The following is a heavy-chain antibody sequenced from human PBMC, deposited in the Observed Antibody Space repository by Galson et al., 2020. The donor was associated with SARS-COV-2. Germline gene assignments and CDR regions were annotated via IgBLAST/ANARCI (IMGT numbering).Heavy chain of an antibody. CDR3: ARVGGYWSNASCYNWFGP. Sequence: SETLSLTCAVSGVSITGGDYSWSWIRQPPGKGLEWIGSIYDSGDSYNNPSLGSRVTISLDKSRNQFSLKLTSVTAADTAVYFCARVGGYWSNASCYNWFGPWGQGTLVTVSS. CDR1: GVSITGGDYS. CDR2: IYDSGDS. J-gene: IGHJ5*02. D-gene: IGHD2-2*02. V-gene: IGHV4-30-2*01.